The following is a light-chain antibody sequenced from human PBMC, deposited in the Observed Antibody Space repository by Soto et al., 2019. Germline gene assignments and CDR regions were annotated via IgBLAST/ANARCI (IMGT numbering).Light chain of an antibody. CDR1: SSNIGSNT. V-gene: IGLV1-44*01. J-gene: IGLJ2*01. CDR2: YNN. CDR3: AAWDDSLNGFVV. Sequence: QSVLTQPPSASGSPGQRVTISCSGSSSNIGSNTVNWYQQLPGTAPKLLIYYNNQRPSGVPDRFSGSKSGTSASLAISGLQSEDEDDYYCAAWDDSLNGFVVFGGGTQLTVL.